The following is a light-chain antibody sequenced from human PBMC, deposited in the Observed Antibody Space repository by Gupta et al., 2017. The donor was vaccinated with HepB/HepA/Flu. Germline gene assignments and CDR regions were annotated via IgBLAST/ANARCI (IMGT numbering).Light chain of an antibody. CDR1: SSNIGSNY. Sequence: QSVLTQPPSASGTPGQRVTISCSGSSSNIGSNYVYWYQQFPGTAPKLLIYRNNKRPSGVPARFSGSKSATSASLAISWLRADDEADYYCATWDDSLSGYVFGNGTNVTVL. CDR3: ATWDDSLSGYV. V-gene: IGLV1-47*01. J-gene: IGLJ1*01. CDR2: RNN.